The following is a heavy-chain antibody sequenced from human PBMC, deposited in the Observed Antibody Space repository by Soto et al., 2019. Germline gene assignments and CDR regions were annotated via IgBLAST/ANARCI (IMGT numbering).Heavy chain of an antibody. V-gene: IGHV3-30-3*01. CDR3: ARGEHPDYDILTGYVWGSIDY. D-gene: IGHD3-9*01. Sequence: QVQLVESGGGVVQPGRSLRLSCAASGFTFSSYAMHWVRQAPGKGLEWVAVISYDGSNKYYADSVKGRFTISRDNSKNTLYLQMNSLRAEDTAVYYCARGEHPDYDILTGYVWGSIDYWGQGTLVTVSS. CDR2: ISYDGSNK. CDR1: GFTFSSYA. J-gene: IGHJ4*02.